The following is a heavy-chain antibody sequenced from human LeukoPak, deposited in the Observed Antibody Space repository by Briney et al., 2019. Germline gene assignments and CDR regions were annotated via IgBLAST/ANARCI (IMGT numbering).Heavy chain of an antibody. CDR2: ISSSGSTI. J-gene: IGHJ4*02. Sequence: TGGSLRLSCAASGFTFSDYYMSWIRQAPGKGLEWVSYISSSGSTIYYADSVKGRFTISRDNAKNSLYLQMNSLRAEDTAVYYCAGGGWLQLKNGDYFDYWGQGTLVTVSS. CDR1: GFTFSDYY. CDR3: AGGGWLQLKNGDYFDY. V-gene: IGHV3-11*01. D-gene: IGHD5-24*01.